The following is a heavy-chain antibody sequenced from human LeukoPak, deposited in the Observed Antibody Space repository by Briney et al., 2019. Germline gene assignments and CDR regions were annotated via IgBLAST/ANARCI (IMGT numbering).Heavy chain of an antibody. CDR1: GYTFTDYY. Sequence: GATVKTSCKASGYTFTDYYMHWVQQAPGKGLEWGGRVDPVDGETIYAEKFQGRVTITADTSTDTAYMELSNLRSEDTAVYYCATDRSSSWYRDFDYWGQGTLVTVSS. V-gene: IGHV1-69-2*01. CDR2: VDPVDGET. CDR3: ATDRSSSWYRDFDY. J-gene: IGHJ4*02. D-gene: IGHD6-13*01.